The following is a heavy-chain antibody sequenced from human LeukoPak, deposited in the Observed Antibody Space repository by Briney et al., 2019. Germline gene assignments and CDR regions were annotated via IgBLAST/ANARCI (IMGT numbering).Heavy chain of an antibody. D-gene: IGHD7-27*01. CDR3: AKDRQTGGINWFDP. CDR1: GFTFSSYG. V-gene: IGHV3-30*18. J-gene: IGHJ5*02. Sequence: GGSLRLSCAASGFTFSSYGMHWVRQAPGKGLEWVAVISYDGSNKYYADSVKGRFTTSRDNSKNTLYLQMNSLRAEDTAVYYCAKDRQTGGINWFDPWGQGTLVTVSS. CDR2: ISYDGSNK.